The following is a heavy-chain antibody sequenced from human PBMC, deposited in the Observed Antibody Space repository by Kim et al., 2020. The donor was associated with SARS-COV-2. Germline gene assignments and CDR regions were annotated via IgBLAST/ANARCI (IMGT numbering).Heavy chain of an antibody. J-gene: IGHJ4*02. D-gene: IGHD2-2*02. V-gene: IGHV4-34*01. CDR3: ARVYCSSTSCYSFDY. CDR2: INHSGST. CDR1: GGSFSGYY. Sequence: SETLSHTCAVYGGSFSGYYWSWIRQPPGKGLEWIGEINHSGSTNYNPSLKSRVTISVDTSKNQFSLKLSSVTAADTAVYYCARVYCSSTSCYSFDYWGQGTLVTVSS.